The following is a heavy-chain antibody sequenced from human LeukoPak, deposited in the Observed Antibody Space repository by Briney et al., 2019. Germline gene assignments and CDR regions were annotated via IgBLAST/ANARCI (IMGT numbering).Heavy chain of an antibody. D-gene: IGHD3-9*01. CDR2: INPNSGDT. CDR3: ARSPHILTGENFDY. CDR1: GHTFTASY. Sequence: GASVKVSCKASGHTFTASYVHWVRQAPGQGLEWMGRINPNSGDTNYAQKFQGRVTMTRDTSINTTYMELSRLRSDDTAVYYCARSPHILTGENFDYWGQGTLLTVS. V-gene: IGHV1-2*02. J-gene: IGHJ4*02.